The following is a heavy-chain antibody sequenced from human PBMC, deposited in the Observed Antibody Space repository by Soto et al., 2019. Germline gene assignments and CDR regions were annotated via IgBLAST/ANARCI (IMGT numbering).Heavy chain of an antibody. D-gene: IGHD5-12*01. J-gene: IGHJ4*02. Sequence: GASVKVSCKVSGYTLTELSMHWVRQAPGKGLEWMGGFDPEDGETIYAQRFQGRVTMTEGTSTDTAYMELSSLRSEDTAVYYCAFPLSHIVATSTDYWGQGTLVTVSS. CDR3: AFPLSHIVATSTDY. V-gene: IGHV1-24*01. CDR2: FDPEDGET. CDR1: GYTLTELS.